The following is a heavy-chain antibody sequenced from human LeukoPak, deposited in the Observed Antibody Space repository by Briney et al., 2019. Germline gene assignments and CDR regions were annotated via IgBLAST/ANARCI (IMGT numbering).Heavy chain of an antibody. CDR2: ISSSGSTI. V-gene: IGHV3-11*04. CDR1: GFTFSDYY. CDR3: ARVIRYSMVRGVFLYYFDY. J-gene: IGHJ4*02. Sequence: NAGGSLRLSCAASGFTFSDYYMSWIRQAPGKGLEWVSYISSSGSTIYYADSVKGRFTISRDNAKNSLYLQMNSLRAEDTAVYYCARVIRYSMVRGVFLYYFDYWGQGTLVTVSS. D-gene: IGHD3-10*01.